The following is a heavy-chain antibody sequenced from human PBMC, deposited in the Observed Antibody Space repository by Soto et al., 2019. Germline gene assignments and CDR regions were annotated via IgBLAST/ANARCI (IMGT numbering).Heavy chain of an antibody. Sequence: QVQLVQSGAEVKKPGASVKVSCKASGYTFTSYAMHWVRQAPGQRLEWMGWINAGNGNTKYSQKFQGRVTINRDTSASTAYMELSSLRSEDTAVYYCARVNTIAAAGAGVDYWGQGTLVTVSS. J-gene: IGHJ4*02. CDR1: GYTFTSYA. V-gene: IGHV1-3*01. D-gene: IGHD6-13*01. CDR2: INAGNGNT. CDR3: ARVNTIAAAGAGVDY.